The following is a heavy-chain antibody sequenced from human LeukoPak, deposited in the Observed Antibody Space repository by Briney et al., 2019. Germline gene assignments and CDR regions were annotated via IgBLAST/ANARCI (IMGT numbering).Heavy chain of an antibody. D-gene: IGHD4-17*01. J-gene: IGHJ4*02. V-gene: IGHV4-4*07. Sequence: SETVSLTCTVSSVPISSYYWMWMPPPAGKALEWIGRLYTIGSTNYKYSLNNRLTVSVDTSKNNCSLKLSSVTAAATAVYYCARDPTPYCDYSCDYWGQGTLVTVSS. CDR3: ARDPTPYCDYSCDY. CDR2: LYTIGST. CDR1: SVPISSYY.